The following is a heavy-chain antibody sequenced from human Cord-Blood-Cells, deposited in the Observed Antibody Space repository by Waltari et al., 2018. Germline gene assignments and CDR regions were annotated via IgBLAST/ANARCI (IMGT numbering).Heavy chain of an antibody. D-gene: IGHD1-26*01. CDR3: ARTSIVGATRYYYYGMDV. V-gene: IGHV1-2*04. J-gene: IGHJ6*02. Sequence: QVQLVQSGAEVKKPGASVKVSCKASGYTFTGYYMHWVRQAPGQGLEWMGWINPNSGGTNYAQKLQGWGTMTRDTSISTAYMGLSRLRSDDTAVYYCARTSIVGATRYYYYGMDVWGQGTTVTVSS. CDR2: INPNSGGT. CDR1: GYTFTGYY.